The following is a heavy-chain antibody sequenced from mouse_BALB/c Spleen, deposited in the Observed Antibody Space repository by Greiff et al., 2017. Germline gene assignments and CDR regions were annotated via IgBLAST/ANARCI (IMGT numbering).Heavy chain of an antibody. CDR3: ARGGSTRYWYFDV. CDR1: GYSFTGYY. CDR2: INPYNGAT. D-gene: IGHD1-1*01. Sequence: VQLQQSGPELVKPGASVKISCKASGYSFTGYYMHWVKQSHVKSLEWIGRINPYNGATSYNQNFKDKASLTVDKSSSTAYMELHSLTSEDSAVYYCARGGSTRYWYFDVWGAGTTVTVSS. J-gene: IGHJ1*01. V-gene: IGHV1-31*01.